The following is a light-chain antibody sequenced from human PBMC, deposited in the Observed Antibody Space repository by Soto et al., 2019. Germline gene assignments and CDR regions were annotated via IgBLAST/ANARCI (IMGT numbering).Light chain of an antibody. Sequence: ETVLTQSPGTLSLSPGERATLSCRASQSVTSNYLAWYQQKPGQAPRLLIFGTSGRATGIPDRFSGSGSGTDFTLTISRLEPEDGAVYYCQLYGPSLTWPFGQGTKVYIK. CDR2: GTS. J-gene: IGKJ1*01. CDR3: QLYGPSLTWP. V-gene: IGKV3-20*01. CDR1: QSVTSNY.